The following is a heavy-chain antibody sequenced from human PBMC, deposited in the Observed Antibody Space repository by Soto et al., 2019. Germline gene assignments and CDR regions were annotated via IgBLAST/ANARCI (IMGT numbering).Heavy chain of an antibody. V-gene: IGHV4-59*01. J-gene: IGHJ4*02. Sequence: QVQLQESGPGLVKPSETLSLTCTVSGGSISSYYWSWIRQPPGKGLEWIGYIYYSGSTNYNPSLKSRVTIPGDTSKNQFSLKLSSVTAADTAVYYCAGTGTTGTTIDYWGQGTLVTVSS. CDR2: IYYSGST. CDR1: GGSISSYY. CDR3: AGTGTTGTTIDY. D-gene: IGHD1-1*01.